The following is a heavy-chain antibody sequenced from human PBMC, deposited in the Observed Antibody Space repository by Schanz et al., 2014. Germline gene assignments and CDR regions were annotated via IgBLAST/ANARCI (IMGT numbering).Heavy chain of an antibody. D-gene: IGHD3-22*01. CDR1: GYTFTSSG. Sequence: QVQLVQSGAEVKKPGASVKVSCKASGYTFTSSGFSWVRQAPGQGPEWMGWISGYSGNTNYAQKFQGRVTMTTDTPTSTAYMQLRGLRSDDTAIYYCARGDRTFDPWGQGTLVTVSS. V-gene: IGHV1-18*01. J-gene: IGHJ5*02. CDR2: ISGYSGNT. CDR3: ARGDRTFDP.